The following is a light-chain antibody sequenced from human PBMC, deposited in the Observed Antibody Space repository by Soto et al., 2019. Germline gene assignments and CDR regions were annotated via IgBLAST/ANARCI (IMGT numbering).Light chain of an antibody. CDR2: AAS. CDR3: QQYGNSPWT. J-gene: IGKJ1*01. CDR1: QSVSSTY. V-gene: IGKV3-20*01. Sequence: EIVLTQSPGTLSLSPGERATLSCRASQSVSSTYLAWYQQKPGQAPRLLIYAASSRAPGIPDRFSGSGSGTDFTLTISRLEPEDFAMYYCQQYGNSPWTFGQGTKVEIK.